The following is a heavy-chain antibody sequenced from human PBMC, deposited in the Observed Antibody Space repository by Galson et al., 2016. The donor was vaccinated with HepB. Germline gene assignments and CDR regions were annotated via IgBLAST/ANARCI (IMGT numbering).Heavy chain of an antibody. J-gene: IGHJ4*02. CDR1: GGSISDSYYY. V-gene: IGHV4-39*01. CDR2: IYYSGSS. D-gene: IGHD2-15*01. Sequence: LSLTCSVSGGSISDSYYYWGWIRQPPGKGLEWLGSIYYSGSSDYNPSLKSRVTISVDTSKNQFSLKLTSVTAADTAVYYCARQWGGYCSRGNCSPIDYWGQGTHVTVSS. CDR3: ARQWGGYCSRGNCSPIDY.